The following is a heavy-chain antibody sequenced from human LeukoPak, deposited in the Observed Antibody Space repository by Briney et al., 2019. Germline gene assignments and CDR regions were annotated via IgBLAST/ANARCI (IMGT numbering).Heavy chain of an antibody. J-gene: IGHJ3*02. CDR1: GGSISSYY. D-gene: IGHD2-2*01. CDR3: AREGPGGDVVVPAAKGPDAFDI. CDR2: IYYSGST. Sequence: SETLSLTCTVSGGSISSYYWSWIRQPPGKGLEWIGYIYYSGSTNYNPSLKSRVTISVDTSKNQFSLKLSSVTAADTAVYYCAREGPGGDVVVPAAKGPDAFDIWGQGTMVTVSS. V-gene: IGHV4-59*01.